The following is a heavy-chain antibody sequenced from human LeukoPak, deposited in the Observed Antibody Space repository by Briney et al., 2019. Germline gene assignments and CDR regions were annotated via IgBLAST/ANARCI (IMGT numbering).Heavy chain of an antibody. J-gene: IGHJ4*02. D-gene: IGHD5-18*01. Sequence: SGTLSLTCAVSGVSISSSNWWSWVRQPPGKGLEWIGEIYHSGSTNYNPSLKSRVTISVDKSKNQFSLKLSSVTAADAAVYYCAGTVDTAMPPTGGGQGILVTVS. V-gene: IGHV4-4*02. CDR2: IYHSGST. CDR3: AGTVDTAMPPTG. CDR1: GVSISSSNW.